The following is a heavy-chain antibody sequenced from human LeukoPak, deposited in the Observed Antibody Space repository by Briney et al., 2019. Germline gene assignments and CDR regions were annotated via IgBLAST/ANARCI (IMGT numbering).Heavy chain of an antibody. Sequence: SEPLSLTCSVSGGSMSSYSYYWAWIRQTPGKGLEWIGSIFSSGTTYYNPSLKSRVTISVDTSKNQFSLKLNSVTAADTAVYYCASHGGSGSYPPVRDDPWGQGTLVTVSS. J-gene: IGHJ5*02. CDR1: GGSMSSYSYY. D-gene: IGHD3-10*01. V-gene: IGHV4-39*01. CDR3: ASHGGSGSYPPVRDDP. CDR2: IFSSGTT.